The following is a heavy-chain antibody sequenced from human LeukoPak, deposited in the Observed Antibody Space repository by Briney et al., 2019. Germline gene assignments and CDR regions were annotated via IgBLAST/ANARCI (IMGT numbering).Heavy chain of an antibody. J-gene: IGHJ5*02. Sequence: ASVKVSCKASGYTFTGYYMHWVRQAPGQGLEWMGWINPNSGGTNYAQKFQGRVTMTRDTSISTAYMELSGLRSDDTAVYYCARDRRRIAAAGNSMSWFDPWGQGTLVTVSS. CDR2: INPNSGGT. CDR1: GYTFTGYY. CDR3: ARDRRRIAAAGNSMSWFDP. V-gene: IGHV1-2*02. D-gene: IGHD6-13*01.